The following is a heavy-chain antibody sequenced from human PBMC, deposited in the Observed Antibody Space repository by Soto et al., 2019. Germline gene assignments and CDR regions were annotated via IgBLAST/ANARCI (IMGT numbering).Heavy chain of an antibody. CDR3: ARLGGYASVGYYYLWDS. V-gene: IGHV4-39*01. Sequence: SETLSLTCRVSDGSMNSDSSYWGWIRQPPGKGLEWIGVINHSGSTYHNLSLKGRVTMSVDASRNQFSLKLTSMTAADTAVYYCARLGGYASVGYYYLWDSWGQGTLLTVSS. CDR1: DGSMNSDSSY. D-gene: IGHD3-22*01. J-gene: IGHJ4*02. CDR2: INHSGST.